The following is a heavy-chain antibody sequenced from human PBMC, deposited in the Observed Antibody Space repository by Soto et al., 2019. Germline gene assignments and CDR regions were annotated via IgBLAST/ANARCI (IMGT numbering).Heavy chain of an antibody. CDR3: AKELCISDDAHGAYYFYYVMAF. V-gene: IGHV3-30*18. CDR2: ISYDGSNK. D-gene: IGHD3-3*02. J-gene: IGHJ6*02. Sequence: GKGLEWVAVISYDGSNKYYADSVKGRFTISRDNSKNTLYLQMNSLRAEDTAVYYCAKELCISDDAHGAYYFYYVMAFLVQGSTV.